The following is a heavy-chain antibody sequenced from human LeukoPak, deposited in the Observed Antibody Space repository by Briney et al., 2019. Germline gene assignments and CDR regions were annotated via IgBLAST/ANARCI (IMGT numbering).Heavy chain of an antibody. Sequence: GSSVKVSCKASGGTFSSYAISWVRQAPGQGLEWMGGIIPIFGTANYAQKFQGRVTITTDESTSTAYMELSSLRSEDTAVYYCAKEGSWGSYYFDYWGQGTLVTVSS. CDR3: AKEGSWGSYYFDY. D-gene: IGHD1-26*01. V-gene: IGHV1-69*05. J-gene: IGHJ4*02. CDR1: GGTFSSYA. CDR2: IIPIFGTA.